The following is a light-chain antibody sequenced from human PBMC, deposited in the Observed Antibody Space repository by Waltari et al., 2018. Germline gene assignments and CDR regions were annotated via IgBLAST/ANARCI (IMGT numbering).Light chain of an antibody. CDR2: GAS. V-gene: IGKV4-1*01. CDR1: QVFLYSSNNKNS. Sequence: DIVMTQSPDSLAVSLGGRATINCKSIQVFLYSSNNKNSLSWYQQKPGQPPKLLIYGASTRESGVPDRFSGSGSGTDFTLTISSLQAEDVAVYYCHQYYNTPFTFGPGTKVDIK. CDR3: HQYYNTPFT. J-gene: IGKJ3*01.